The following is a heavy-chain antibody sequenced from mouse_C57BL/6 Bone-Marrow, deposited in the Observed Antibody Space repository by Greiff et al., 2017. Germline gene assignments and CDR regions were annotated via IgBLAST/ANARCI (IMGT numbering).Heavy chain of an antibody. Sequence: EVQVVESGGGLVQPGGSMKLSCAASGFTFSDAWMDWVRQSPEKGLEWVAEIRNKANNHATYYAESVKGRFTISRYDSKSSVYLQMNSLRAEDTGIYYCTAYYGSSYGNYWGQGTTLTVSS. CDR2: IRNKANNHAT. J-gene: IGHJ2*01. CDR1: GFTFSDAW. CDR3: TAYYGSSYGNY. V-gene: IGHV6-6*01. D-gene: IGHD1-1*01.